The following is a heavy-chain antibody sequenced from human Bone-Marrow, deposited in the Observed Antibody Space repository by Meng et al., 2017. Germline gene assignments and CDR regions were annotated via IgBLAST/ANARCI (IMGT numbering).Heavy chain of an antibody. CDR1: GYSFTSYW. V-gene: IGHV5-51*01. J-gene: IGHJ3*02. CDR3: ARRYQLLWDAFDI. D-gene: IGHD2-2*01. Sequence: GESLKTSCKGSGYSFTSYWIGWVRQMPGKGLEWMGIIYPGDSDTRYSPSFQGQVTISADKSISTAYLQWSSLKASDTAMYYCARRYQLLWDAFDIWGQGTMVTVSS. CDR2: IYPGDSDT.